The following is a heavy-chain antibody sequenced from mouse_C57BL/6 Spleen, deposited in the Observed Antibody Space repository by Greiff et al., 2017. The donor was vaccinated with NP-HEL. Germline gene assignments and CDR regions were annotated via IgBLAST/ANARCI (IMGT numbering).Heavy chain of an antibody. D-gene: IGHD2-3*01. V-gene: IGHV1-80*01. Sequence: VQLQQSGAELVKPGASVKISCKASGYAFSSYWMNWLKQRPGRGLEWIGRIIPGVVDTNSNGKFKAKATLTADKSSSTAYMQLSSLTSEESAVYFCARWDGYGYFDVWGTGTTVTVAS. J-gene: IGHJ1*03. CDR1: GYAFSSYW. CDR3: ARWDGYGYFDV. CDR2: IIPGVVDT.